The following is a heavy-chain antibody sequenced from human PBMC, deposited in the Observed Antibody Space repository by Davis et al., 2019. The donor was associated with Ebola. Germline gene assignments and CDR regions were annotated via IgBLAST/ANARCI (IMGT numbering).Heavy chain of an antibody. CDR2: IYHSGST. CDR1: GGSISSGGYS. CDR3: AREVNAVRETDAFDI. J-gene: IGHJ3*02. D-gene: IGHD2-8*01. V-gene: IGHV4-30-2*05. Sequence: SETLSLTCAVSGGSISSGGYSWSWIRQPPGKGLEWIGYIYHSGSTYYNPSLKSRVTISVDTSKNQFSLKVNSMNAADTAVYYCAREVNAVRETDAFDIWGQGTMVTVSS.